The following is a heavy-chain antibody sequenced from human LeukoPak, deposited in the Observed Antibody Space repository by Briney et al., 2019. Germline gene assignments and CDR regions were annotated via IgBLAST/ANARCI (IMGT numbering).Heavy chain of an antibody. J-gene: IGHJ4*02. Sequence: ASVKVSCKASGYTFTSYSMHWVRQAPGQGLEWMGIINPSGGSTSYAQKFQDRVTMTRDTSTSTVYMELSSLRSEDTAVYYCARDPNGGHFDYWGQGTLVTASS. CDR2: INPSGGST. V-gene: IGHV1-46*01. CDR3: ARDPNGGHFDY. D-gene: IGHD4-23*01. CDR1: GYTFTSYS.